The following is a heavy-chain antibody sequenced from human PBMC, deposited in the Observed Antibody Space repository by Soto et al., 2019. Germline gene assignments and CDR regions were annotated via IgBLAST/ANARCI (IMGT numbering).Heavy chain of an antibody. D-gene: IGHD1-26*01. V-gene: IGHV4-59*12. J-gene: IGHJ1*01. CDR2: LYNTGST. CDR3: ARSRGTGTYPDDFQP. CDR1: GASISRYY. Sequence: ETLSLTCTVSGASISRYYWSWIRQSPGKGLEWIGYLYNTGSTIYNPSLKSRVTISVDTSNNQFSLQLSSVTAADTAVYYCARSRGTGTYPDDFQPWGQGTLVTVSS.